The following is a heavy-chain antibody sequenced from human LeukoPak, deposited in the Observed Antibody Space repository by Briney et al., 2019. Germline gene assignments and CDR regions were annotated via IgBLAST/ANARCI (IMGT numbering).Heavy chain of an antibody. J-gene: IGHJ6*03. CDR2: INPDSGYT. CDR3: ATDPRTTVFGTFRYYYMDV. CDR1: GYTFTSYD. V-gene: IGHV1-2*02. Sequence: ASVKVSCKASGYTFTSYDINWVRQATGQGLEWMGWINPDSGYTNYAQKFQGRVTMTRDTSINTAYMELSRLTSDDTAVYYCATDPRTTVFGTFRYYYMDVWGEGTTVAVSS. D-gene: IGHD3-3*01.